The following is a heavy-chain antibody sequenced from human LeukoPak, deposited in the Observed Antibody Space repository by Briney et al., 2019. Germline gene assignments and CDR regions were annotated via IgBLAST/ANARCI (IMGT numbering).Heavy chain of an antibody. V-gene: IGHV3-33*01. J-gene: IGHJ4*02. Sequence: GGSLRLSCAASGFTFSSYGMHWVRQAPGKGLEWVAVIWYDGSNKYYADSVNGRFTISRDNSKNTLYLQMNSLRAEDTAVYYCAREDYGETQGAFDYWGQGTLVTVSS. D-gene: IGHD4-17*01. CDR2: IWYDGSNK. CDR1: GFTFSSYG. CDR3: AREDYGETQGAFDY.